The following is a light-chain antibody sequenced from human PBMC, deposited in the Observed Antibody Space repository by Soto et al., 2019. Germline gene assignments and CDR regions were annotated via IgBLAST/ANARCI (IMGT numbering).Light chain of an antibody. Sequence: VMTQSPATLSVSPGERVTLSCRASQSVGGSLAWYRQKPGQAPSLLVYGASTRATGIPARFSGSGSGTEFSLTITSLQSEDFTLYYCQQYNNRPPWTFGQGTKVDIK. J-gene: IGKJ1*01. CDR1: QSVGGS. V-gene: IGKV3-15*01. CDR3: QQYNNRPPWT. CDR2: GAS.